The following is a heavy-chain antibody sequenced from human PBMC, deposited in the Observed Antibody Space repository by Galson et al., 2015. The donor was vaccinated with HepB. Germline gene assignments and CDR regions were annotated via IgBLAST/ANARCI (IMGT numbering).Heavy chain of an antibody. CDR1: GDSISSYY. CDR3: ARDRRLDDAFDI. D-gene: IGHD6-19*01. J-gene: IGHJ3*02. Sequence: SETLSLTCTVSGDSISSYYWSWIRRPPGKGLEWIGYIYFSGSTNYNPSLKSRVTISVDTSKNQFSLKLHSVTAADTAVYYCARDRRLDDAFDIWGQGTMVTVS. V-gene: IGHV4-59*01. CDR2: IYFSGST.